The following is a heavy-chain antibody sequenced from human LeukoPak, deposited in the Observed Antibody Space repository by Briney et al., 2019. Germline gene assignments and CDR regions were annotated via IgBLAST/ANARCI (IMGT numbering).Heavy chain of an antibody. CDR2: IIPVFGTA. CDR3: ARDSAAEWELPMWHAFDI. V-gene: IGHV1-69*05. D-gene: IGHD1-26*01. J-gene: IGHJ3*02. CDR1: GGTFSSYA. Sequence: GSSVKVSCKASGGTFSSYAISWVRQAPGQGLEWMGRIIPVFGTANYAQKFQGRVTITTDESTSTAYMELSSLRSEDAAVYYCARDSAAEWELPMWHAFDIWGQGTMVTVSS.